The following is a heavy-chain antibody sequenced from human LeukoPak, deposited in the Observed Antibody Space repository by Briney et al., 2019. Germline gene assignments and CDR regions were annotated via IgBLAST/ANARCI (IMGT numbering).Heavy chain of an antibody. CDR1: GFTFSTYT. J-gene: IGHJ4*02. CDR3: ARIRGDIYGDQPDY. V-gene: IGHV3-30-3*01. CDR2: ISSDGNNK. D-gene: IGHD4-17*01. Sequence: GVSLRLSCAVSGFTFSTYTMHWVRQAPGKGLEWVALISSDGNNKDYADSVKGRFTIPRDNSKNTLYLQMNSLRAEDTAVYYCARIRGDIYGDQPDYWGQGTLVTVSS.